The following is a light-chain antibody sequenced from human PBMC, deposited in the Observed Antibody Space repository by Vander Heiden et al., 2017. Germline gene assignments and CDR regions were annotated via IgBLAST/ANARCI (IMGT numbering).Light chain of an antibody. CDR2: WAS. V-gene: IGKV4-1*01. CDR1: QSVLYSSNNKNY. CDR3: QQYDSTPRT. J-gene: IGKJ1*01. Sequence: DIVMPPSPDSLAVSLGERATINCKSSQSVLYSSNNKNYLAWYQQKPGQPPKLLIYWASTRESGVPDRFSGSGSGTDFTLTISSLQAEDVAVYYCQQYDSTPRTFGQGTKVEIK.